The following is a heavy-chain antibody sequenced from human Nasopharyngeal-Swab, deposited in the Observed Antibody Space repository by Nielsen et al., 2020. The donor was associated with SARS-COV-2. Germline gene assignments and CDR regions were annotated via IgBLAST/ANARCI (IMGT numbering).Heavy chain of an antibody. V-gene: IGHV3-11*04. J-gene: IGHJ4*02. CDR3: AGGNQWLSFDL. Sequence: GGSLRLSCTGSGFTFSDSYMSWIRQAPGKGLEWVAYISSSGRHIYYADSVKGRFTISRDNAKNSLFPHMDSLRVEDTALYYCAGGNQWLSFDLWGQGTLVTVSS. D-gene: IGHD6-19*01. CDR1: GFTFSDSY. CDR2: ISSSGRHI.